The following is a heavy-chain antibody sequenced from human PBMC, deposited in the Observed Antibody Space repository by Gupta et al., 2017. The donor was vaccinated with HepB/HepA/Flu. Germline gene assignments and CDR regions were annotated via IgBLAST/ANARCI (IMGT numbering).Heavy chain of an antibody. CDR2: INPNSGGT. V-gene: IGHV1-2*04. Sequence: QVQLVQSGAEVKKPGASVKVSCKASGYTFTGYYMHWVRQAPGQGLEWMGWINPNSGGTNYAQKFQGWVTMTRDTSISTAYMELSRLRSDDTAVYYCARDGASAHYCSGGSCYSSPPSYGMDVWGQGTTVTVSS. D-gene: IGHD2-15*01. J-gene: IGHJ6*02. CDR1: GYTFTGYY. CDR3: ARDGASAHYCSGGSCYSSPPSYGMDV.